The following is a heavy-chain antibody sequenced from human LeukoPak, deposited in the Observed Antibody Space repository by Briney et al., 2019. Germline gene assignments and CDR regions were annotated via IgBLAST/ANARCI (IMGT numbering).Heavy chain of an antibody. CDR1: GFTFDDYA. D-gene: IGHD2-2*01. V-gene: IGHV3-9*01. CDR3: ARDRYCSSTSCYLDYYYYYMDV. Sequence: PGRSLRLSCAASGFTFDDYAMHWVRQAPGKGLEWVSGISWNSGSIGYADSVKGRFTISRDNAKNSLYLQMNSLRAEDTAVYYCARDRYCSSTSCYLDYYYYYMDVWGKGTTVTVSS. J-gene: IGHJ6*03. CDR2: ISWNSGSI.